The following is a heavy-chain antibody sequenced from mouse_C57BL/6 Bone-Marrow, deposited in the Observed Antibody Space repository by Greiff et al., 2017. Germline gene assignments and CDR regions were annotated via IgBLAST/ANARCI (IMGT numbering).Heavy chain of an antibody. CDR2: IYPGSGST. Sequence: VQLQQPGAELVKPGASVKMSCKASGYTFTSYWITWVKPRPGPGLEWIGDIYPGSGSTNSNEKFKGKATLTVDTSSSTAYMQLSSLTSEDSAVYYCARDIAGPYDYWGQGTTLTVAS. J-gene: IGHJ2*01. CDR1: GYTFTSYW. CDR3: ARDIAGPYDY. V-gene: IGHV1-55*01.